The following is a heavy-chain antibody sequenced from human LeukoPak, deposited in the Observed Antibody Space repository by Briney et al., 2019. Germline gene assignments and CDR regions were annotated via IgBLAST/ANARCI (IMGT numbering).Heavy chain of an antibody. V-gene: IGHV3-30*01. D-gene: IGHD6-6*01. J-gene: IGHJ6*03. CDR2: ISYDGSNK. CDR1: GFTFISYA. Sequence: GGSLRLSCAASGFTFISYAMHWVRQAPGKRLEWGAVISYDGSNKYYADSVKGRFTISRDNSKNTLYLQMNSLRAEDTAVYYCARDQYSSSLAYYYYYMDVWGKGTTVTVSS. CDR3: ARDQYSSSLAYYYYYMDV.